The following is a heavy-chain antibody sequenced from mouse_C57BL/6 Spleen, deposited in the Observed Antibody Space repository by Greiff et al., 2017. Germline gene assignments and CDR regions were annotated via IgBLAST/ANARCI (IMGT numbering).Heavy chain of an antibody. CDR3: ARDYGSSHWYFDV. Sequence: VQLQQSGPELVKPGASVKISCKASGYAFSSSWMNWVKQRPGKGLEWIGRIYPGDGDTNYNGKFKGKATLTADKSSSTAYMQLSSLTSEDSAVYLCARDYGSSHWYFDVWGTGTTVTVSS. V-gene: IGHV1-82*01. D-gene: IGHD1-1*01. CDR1: GYAFSSSW. J-gene: IGHJ1*03. CDR2: IYPGDGDT.